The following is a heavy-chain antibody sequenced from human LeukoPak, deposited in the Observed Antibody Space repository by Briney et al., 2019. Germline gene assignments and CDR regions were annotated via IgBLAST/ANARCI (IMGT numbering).Heavy chain of an antibody. CDR1: GFTVSSNY. V-gene: IGHV3-66*01. Sequence: GGSLRLSCAASGFTVSSNYMSWVRQAPGKGLEWVSVIYSGGSTYYADSVKDRFTISRDNSKNTLYLQMNSLRAEDTAVYYCASSSVRNYYDSSGFYYYYYYGMDVWGQGTTVTVSS. J-gene: IGHJ6*02. CDR2: IYSGGST. CDR3: ASSSVRNYYDSSGFYYYYYYGMDV. D-gene: IGHD3-22*01.